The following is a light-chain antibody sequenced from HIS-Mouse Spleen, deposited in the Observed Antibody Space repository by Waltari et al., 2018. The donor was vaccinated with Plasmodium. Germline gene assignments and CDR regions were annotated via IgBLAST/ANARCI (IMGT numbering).Light chain of an antibody. V-gene: IGLV3-10*01. Sequence: SYELTQPPSVSVSPGQTARLTCSGDALPKKYAYWYQHKPGQAPVLVIYEDSKRPPGIPERFSGSSSGTMATLTISGAQVEDEADYYCYSTDSSGNHRVFGGGTKLTVL. CDR3: YSTDSSGNHRV. CDR2: EDS. CDR1: ALPKKY. J-gene: IGLJ3*02.